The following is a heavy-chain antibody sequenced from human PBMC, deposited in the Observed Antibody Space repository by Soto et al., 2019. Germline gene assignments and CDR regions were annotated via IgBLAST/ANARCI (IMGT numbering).Heavy chain of an antibody. CDR3: ARHMGLAPGTYNCSAP. J-gene: IGHJ5*02. Sequence: SETLSLTCTVSGGSISSYYWSWIRQPPGKGLEWIGYIYYSGSTNYNPSLKSRVTISVDTSKNQFSLKLSSVPAADTAVYFCARHMGLAPGTYNCSAPRGHGTLVTVTS. CDR1: GGSISSYY. CDR2: IYYSGST. V-gene: IGHV4-59*08. D-gene: IGHD6-13*01.